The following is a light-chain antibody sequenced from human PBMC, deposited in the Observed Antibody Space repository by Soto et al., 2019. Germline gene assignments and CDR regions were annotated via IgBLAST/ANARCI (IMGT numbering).Light chain of an antibody. CDR3: VLYMGSGISV. CDR1: SGSVSTTYS. J-gene: IGLJ3*02. CDR2: STN. Sequence: QTVVTQEPSFSVSPGGTVTLTCGLTSGSVSTTYSPSWYQQTPGQAPRTLIYSTNTRSSGVPDRFSGSILGDKAALTITGAQADDESDYYCVLYMGSGISVFGGGTKVPVL. V-gene: IGLV8-61*01.